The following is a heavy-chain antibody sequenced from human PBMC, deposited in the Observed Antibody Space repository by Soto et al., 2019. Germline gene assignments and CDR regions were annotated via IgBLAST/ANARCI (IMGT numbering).Heavy chain of an antibody. Sequence: ETLSLTCSVSGGPIRSYYLSWVRQAPGKGLEWIAYIAYTGITGYNPSLRSRVTISGDTSQNVFSLKMTSVTAADTAVYYCAREGFSGYGALDYWGQGILVTVSS. V-gene: IGHV4-59*01. D-gene: IGHD5-12*01. CDR2: IAYTGIT. CDR3: AREGFSGYGALDY. J-gene: IGHJ4*02. CDR1: GGPIRSYY.